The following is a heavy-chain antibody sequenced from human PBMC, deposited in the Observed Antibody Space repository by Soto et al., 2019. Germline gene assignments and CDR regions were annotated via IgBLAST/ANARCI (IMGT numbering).Heavy chain of an antibody. J-gene: IGHJ4*02. D-gene: IGHD1-26*01. CDR3: ARDRGFADY. CDR1: GFTFSIYY. CDR2: IKHDGSEK. Sequence: EVQLVESGGGLVQPGGSLRLSCVASGFTFSIYYMTWVRQAPGKGLEWVANIKHDGSEKYCVDSVRGRFTISRDNAKNSLYLQMDGLRAEDTAVYYCARDRGFADYWGQGTLVTVSS. V-gene: IGHV3-7*01.